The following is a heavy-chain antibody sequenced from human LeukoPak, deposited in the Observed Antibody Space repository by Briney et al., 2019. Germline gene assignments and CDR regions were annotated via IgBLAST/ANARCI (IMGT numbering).Heavy chain of an antibody. CDR3: ARALPPDDILTGTLDY. CDR1: GYTFTSYA. D-gene: IGHD3-9*01. Sequence: ASVKVSCKASGYTFTSYAMHWVRQAPGQRLEWIGWINAGNGNTKYSQKFQGRVTITRDTSASTAYMELSSLRSEDTAVYYCARALPPDDILTGTLDYWGQGTLVTVSS. J-gene: IGHJ4*02. CDR2: INAGNGNT. V-gene: IGHV1-3*01.